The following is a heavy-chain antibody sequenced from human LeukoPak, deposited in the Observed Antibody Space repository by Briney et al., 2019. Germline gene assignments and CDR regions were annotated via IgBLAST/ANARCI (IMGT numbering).Heavy chain of an antibody. CDR1: GYTFTGYY. J-gene: IGHJ6*02. V-gene: IGHV1-2*06. D-gene: IGHD2-2*02. Sequence: ASVKVSCKASGYTFTGYYMHWVRQAPGQGLEWMGRINPNSGGTNYAQKFQGRVTMTRDTSISTAYMELSRLRSDDTAVSYCARTELLYDYYYGMDVWGQGTTVTVSS. CDR2: INPNSGGT. CDR3: ARTELLYDYYYGMDV.